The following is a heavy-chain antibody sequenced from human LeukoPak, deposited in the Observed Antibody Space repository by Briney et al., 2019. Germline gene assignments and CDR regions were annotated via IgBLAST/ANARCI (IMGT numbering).Heavy chain of an antibody. D-gene: IGHD2-15*01. CDR2: IWSDGSNK. CDR3: ARAGVVAAREMGYYYYYMDV. CDR1: GFTFSGYG. Sequence: GGSLRLSCATSGFTFSGYGMHWVRQAPGKGLEWVTVIWSDGSNKYYADSVKGRFTISRDNSKNTLYLRMNSLRAEDTAVYYCARAGVVAAREMGYYYYYMDVWGKGTTVTVSS. J-gene: IGHJ6*03. V-gene: IGHV3-33*01.